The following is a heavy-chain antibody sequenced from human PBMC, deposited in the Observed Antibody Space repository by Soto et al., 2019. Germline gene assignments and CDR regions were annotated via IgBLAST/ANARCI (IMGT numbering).Heavy chain of an antibody. Sequence: QVQLVQSGAEVKKPGASVKVSCKASGYTFTSYGISWVRQAPGQGLEWMGWISAYNGNTNYAQKLQGRVTMTTDTSPSPAYMELRSLRSDDTAVYYCARDRSSGYYYYYGMDVWGQGTTVTVSS. D-gene: IGHD6-6*01. J-gene: IGHJ6*02. CDR3: ARDRSSGYYYYYGMDV. V-gene: IGHV1-18*04. CDR1: GYTFTSYG. CDR2: ISAYNGNT.